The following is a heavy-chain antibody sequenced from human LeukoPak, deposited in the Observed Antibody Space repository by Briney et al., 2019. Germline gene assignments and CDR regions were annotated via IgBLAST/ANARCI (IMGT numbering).Heavy chain of an antibody. Sequence: SETLSLTCTVSGGSISSGSYYWSWIRQPAGKGLEWIGRIYSSGSTNYNPSLKSRVTISLDTSKNQFSLKLSSVTAADTAVYYCARDRAGDFWSGRDDAFDIWGQGTMVTVSS. CDR2: IYSSGST. V-gene: IGHV4-61*02. D-gene: IGHD3-3*01. CDR1: GGSISSGSYY. CDR3: ARDRAGDFWSGRDDAFDI. J-gene: IGHJ3*02.